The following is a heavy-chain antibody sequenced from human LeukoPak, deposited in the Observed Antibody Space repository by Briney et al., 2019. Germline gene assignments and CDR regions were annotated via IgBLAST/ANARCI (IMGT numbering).Heavy chain of an antibody. CDR3: ARRSGGAGYFDL. J-gene: IGHJ2*01. V-gene: IGHV5-51*01. CDR2: IYPGDSDT. CDR1: GYIFTSYW. Sequence: THGESLKISCKGSGYIFTSYWIGWVRQMPGKGLEWMGIIYPGDSDTRDSPSFQGQVVISADKSISTAYLQWSSLKASDTAMYYCARRSGGAGYFDLWGRGTLVTVSS. D-gene: IGHD3-10*01.